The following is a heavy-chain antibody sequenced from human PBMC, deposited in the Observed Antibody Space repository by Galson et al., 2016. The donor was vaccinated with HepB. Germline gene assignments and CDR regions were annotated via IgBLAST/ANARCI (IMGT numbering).Heavy chain of an antibody. CDR2: IKQDGSEK. J-gene: IGHJ4*02. D-gene: IGHD6-13*01. CDR1: GFTFNTYA. Sequence: SLRLACAASGFTFNTYAPSWVRQGPGKGLAWVAIIKQDGSEKYYVDSVKGRFTISRDNAKKSLYLQMNSLRAEDTAVYYCARVGIGSSWYFDYWGQGTLVTVSS. CDR3: ARVGIGSSWYFDY. V-gene: IGHV3-7*01.